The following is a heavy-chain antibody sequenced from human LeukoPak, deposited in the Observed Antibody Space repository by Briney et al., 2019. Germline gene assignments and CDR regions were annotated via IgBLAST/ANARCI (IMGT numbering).Heavy chain of an antibody. CDR3: ARRDTSRGWYRDDY. CDR1: GDSINSYY. Sequence: SETLSLTCTVSGDSINSYYWSWIRQPPGKGLEWIGYIFYSGSTNYNPSLKSRATISVAPSRNQFSLKLSSVAAADTAVYYCARRDTSRGWYRDDYWGQGTLVTVSS. J-gene: IGHJ4*02. V-gene: IGHV4-59*01. CDR2: IFYSGST. D-gene: IGHD6-19*01.